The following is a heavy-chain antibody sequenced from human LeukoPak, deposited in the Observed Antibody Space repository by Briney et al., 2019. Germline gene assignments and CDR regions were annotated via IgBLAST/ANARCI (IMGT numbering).Heavy chain of an antibody. J-gene: IGHJ5*02. CDR2: IYTSGST. CDR3: AREPWSTYSGSYRWFDP. Sequence: PSETLSLTCTVSGGSISSYYWSWIRQPAGKGLEWIGRIYTSGSTNYNPSLKSRVTMSVDTSKNQFSLKLSSVTAADTAVYYCAREPWSTYSGSYRWFDPWGQGTLVTVSS. V-gene: IGHV4-4*07. D-gene: IGHD1-26*01. CDR1: GGSISSYY.